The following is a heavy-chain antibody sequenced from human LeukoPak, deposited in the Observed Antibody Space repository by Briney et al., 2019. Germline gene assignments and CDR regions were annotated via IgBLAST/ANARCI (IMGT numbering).Heavy chain of an antibody. CDR2: ISSSGSTI. J-gene: IGHJ6*03. V-gene: IGHV3-11*04. CDR3: ARDGPKLAGRAYYYYMDV. Sequence: GGSLRLSCAASGFTFSDYYMSWIRQAPGKGLGWVSYISSSGSTIYYADSVKGRFTISRDNAKNSLYLQMNSLRAEDTAVYYSARDGPKLAGRAYYYYMDVWGKGTTVTVSS. D-gene: IGHD1-26*01. CDR1: GFTFSDYY.